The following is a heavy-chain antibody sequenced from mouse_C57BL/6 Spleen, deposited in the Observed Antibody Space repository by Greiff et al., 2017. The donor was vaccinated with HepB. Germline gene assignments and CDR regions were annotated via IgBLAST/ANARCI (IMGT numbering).Heavy chain of an antibody. Sequence: QVQLQQSGAELVKPGASVKISCKASGYAFSSYWMNWVKQRPGKGLEWIGQIYPGDGDTNYNGKFKGKATLTADKSSSKAYMQLSSLTSEDSSVYFCAREGGGGALFAYWGQGTLVTVSA. CDR3: AREGGGGALFAY. V-gene: IGHV1-80*01. CDR2: IYPGDGDT. J-gene: IGHJ3*01. CDR1: GYAFSSYW.